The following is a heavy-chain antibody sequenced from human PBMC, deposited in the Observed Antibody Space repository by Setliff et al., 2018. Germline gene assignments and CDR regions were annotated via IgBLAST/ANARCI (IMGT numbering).Heavy chain of an antibody. D-gene: IGHD3-3*01. V-gene: IGHV4-34*01. CDR3: ARHFRSSKVQFLEYLTDYYFDS. J-gene: IGHJ4*02. CDR2: INHSGST. Sequence: PSETLSLTCAVYGGSFSGYSWSWIRQPPGKGLEWIGKINHSGSTNYNPSLKSRVTISADTSNNSFSLNLFSVTAADTAVYYCARHFRSSKVQFLEYLTDYYFDSWGQGTLVTVSS. CDR1: GGSFSGYS.